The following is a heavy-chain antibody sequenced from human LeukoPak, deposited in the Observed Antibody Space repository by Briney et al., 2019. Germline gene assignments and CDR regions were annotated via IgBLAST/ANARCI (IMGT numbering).Heavy chain of an antibody. D-gene: IGHD2-15*01. CDR3: ARDQRYCSGGSCYYYGTDV. Sequence: SETLSLTCTVSGGSISSYYWSWIRQPPGKGLEWIGYIYYSGSTNYHPSLKSRGHISVDTSKNQFSLKLSSVTAADPAVYYCARDQRYCSGGSCYYYGTDVWGQGTTVTVSS. V-gene: IGHV4-59*01. CDR2: IYYSGST. CDR1: GGSISSYY. J-gene: IGHJ6*02.